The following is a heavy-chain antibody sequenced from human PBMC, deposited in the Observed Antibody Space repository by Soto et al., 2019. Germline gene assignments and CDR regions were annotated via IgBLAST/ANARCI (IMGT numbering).Heavy chain of an antibody. Sequence: QVQLQQWGAGLLKPSETLSLTCAVYGGSFSGYYWSWIRQPPGKGLEWIGEINHSGSTNYNPSLKSRVTRSVDTSKNQFSLKLSSVTAADTAVYYCARARGAYSSSLAYYDYGMDVWGQGTTVTVSS. J-gene: IGHJ6*02. CDR3: ARARGAYSSSLAYYDYGMDV. V-gene: IGHV4-34*01. CDR2: INHSGST. CDR1: GGSFSGYY. D-gene: IGHD6-6*01.